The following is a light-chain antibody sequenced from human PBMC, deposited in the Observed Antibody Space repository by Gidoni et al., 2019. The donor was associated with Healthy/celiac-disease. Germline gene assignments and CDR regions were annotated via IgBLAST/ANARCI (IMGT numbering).Light chain of an antibody. V-gene: IGLV1-47*02. CDR1: SPNIGSNY. Sequence: QSVLTQPPSASGIPGPRVTIPCSGSSPNIGSNYVYWYQQLPGTAPKLLIYSNNQRPSGVPDRFSGSKSGTSASLAISGLRSEDEADYYCAAWDDSLSGQVFGGGTKLTVL. CDR3: AAWDDSLSGQV. CDR2: SNN. J-gene: IGLJ3*02.